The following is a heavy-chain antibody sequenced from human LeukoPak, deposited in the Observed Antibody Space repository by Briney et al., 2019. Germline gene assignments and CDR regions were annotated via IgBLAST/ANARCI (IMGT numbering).Heavy chain of an antibody. V-gene: IGHV4-34*01. CDR1: GGSFSGYY. J-gene: IGHJ5*02. CDR3: ARHFTFRSLRLGELSLYLNNWFDP. Sequence: PSETLSLTCAVYGGSFSGYYWSWIRQPPGKGLEWIGEINHSGSTNYNPSLKSRVTISVDTSKNQFSLKLSSVTAADTAVYYCARHFTFRSLRLGELSLYLNNWFDPWGQGTLVTVSS. D-gene: IGHD3-16*02. CDR2: INHSGST.